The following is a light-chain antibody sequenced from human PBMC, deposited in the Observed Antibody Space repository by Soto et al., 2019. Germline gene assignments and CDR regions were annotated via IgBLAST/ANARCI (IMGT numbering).Light chain of an antibody. Sequence: QSVLTQPPSASGTPGQRVTISCSGSSSNIGRSAVNWYQQLPGTAPKLLIYSNNQRPSGVPDRFSGSKSGTSASLAISGLQSEDEADYYCAAWDDSLNGHVVFGGGTKFTVL. J-gene: IGLJ2*01. CDR2: SNN. CDR1: SSNIGRSA. V-gene: IGLV1-44*01. CDR3: AAWDDSLNGHVV.